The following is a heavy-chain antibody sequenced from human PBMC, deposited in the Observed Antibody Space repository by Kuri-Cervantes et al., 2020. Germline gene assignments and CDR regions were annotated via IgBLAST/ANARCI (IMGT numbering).Heavy chain of an antibody. CDR2: IKQDGSET. V-gene: IGHV3-7*01. J-gene: IGHJ5*02. D-gene: IGHD1-26*01. CDR1: GFTLSNCW. Sequence: GESLKISCAASGFTLSNCWMNWVRQAPGKGLEWVATIKQDGSETYYLDSLRDRFTISRDNAKNSLFLQMNSLRAEDTAVYYCARDGRGSDSRFHWFDPWGQGTMVTVSS. CDR3: ARDGRGSDSRFHWFDP.